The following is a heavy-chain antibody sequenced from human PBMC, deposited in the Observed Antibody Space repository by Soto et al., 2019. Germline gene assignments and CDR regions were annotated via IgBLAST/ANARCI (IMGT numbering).Heavy chain of an antibody. CDR2: IIPIFGTA. J-gene: IGHJ3*02. CDR1: GGTFSSYA. CDR3: ARDRTARLYYYDSSGYYDAFDI. Sequence: GASVNVSCKASGGTFSSYAISWVRQAPGQGLEWMGGIIPIFGTANYAQKFQGRVTITADESTSTAYMELSSLRSEATAVYYCARDRTARLYYYDSSGYYDAFDIWGQGTMVTVSS. D-gene: IGHD3-22*01. V-gene: IGHV1-69*01.